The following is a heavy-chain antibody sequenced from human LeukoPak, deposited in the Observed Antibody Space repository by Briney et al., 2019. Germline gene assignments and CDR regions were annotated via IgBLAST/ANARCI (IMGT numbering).Heavy chain of an antibody. D-gene: IGHD3-3*01. J-gene: IGHJ4*02. Sequence: ASVTVSCKASGYTFTNFAISWVRQAPGQGLEWMGWVSAYNGNTNYAQKFQGRVSMTTDTSTSTAYMDLRSLGSDDTAVYYCARGEGIFFDYWGQGTLVTVSS. CDR1: GYTFTNFA. CDR2: VSAYNGNT. V-gene: IGHV1-18*01. CDR3: ARGEGIFFDY.